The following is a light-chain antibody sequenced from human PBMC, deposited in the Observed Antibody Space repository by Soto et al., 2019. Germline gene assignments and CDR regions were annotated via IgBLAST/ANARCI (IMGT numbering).Light chain of an antibody. CDR1: SSDVGGYNY. CDR2: DVS. Sequence: QSALTQPASVSGSPGQSITISCTGTSSDVGGYNYVSWYQQHPGKAPKLMIYDVSNRPSGVSNRFSGSKSGNTASLTISGLQAGDEADYYCSSYTSSSTLRVFGGGTTLTVL. CDR3: SSYTSSSTLRV. V-gene: IGLV2-14*01. J-gene: IGLJ2*01.